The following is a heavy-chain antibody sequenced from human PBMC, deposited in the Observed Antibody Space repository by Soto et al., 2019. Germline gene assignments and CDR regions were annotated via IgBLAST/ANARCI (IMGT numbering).Heavy chain of an antibody. CDR3: SMLGGWAGGSSGMDV. CDR1: GLIFSDYH. J-gene: IGHJ6*02. CDR2: IRRKATSYTP. D-gene: IGHD6-19*01. V-gene: IGHV3-72*01. Sequence: EVQLVESGGGLVQPGGSLRLSCAASGLIFSDYHMDWVRQAPGQGLEWVGRIRRKATSYTPEYAASVKGRFTISRYDSKSSLYLQRNSLKSEDTSVYYCSMLGGWAGGSSGMDVWGQGPTVTVSS.